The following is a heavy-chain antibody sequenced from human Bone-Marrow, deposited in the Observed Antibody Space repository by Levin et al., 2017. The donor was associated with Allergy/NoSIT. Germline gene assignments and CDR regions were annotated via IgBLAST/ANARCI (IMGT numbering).Heavy chain of an antibody. CDR1: GITFSSYG. Sequence: GGSLRLSCAASGITFSSYGMIWVRQAPGGGLEWISYISPSGSTIHYADSVKGRCTISRDNAKNSLYLQMDSLRAEDTAVYYCATILYTAVRRDYWGQGTLVSVSS. CDR2: ISPSGSTI. V-gene: IGHV3-48*04. J-gene: IGHJ4*02. D-gene: IGHD1-14*01. CDR3: ATILYTAVRRDY.